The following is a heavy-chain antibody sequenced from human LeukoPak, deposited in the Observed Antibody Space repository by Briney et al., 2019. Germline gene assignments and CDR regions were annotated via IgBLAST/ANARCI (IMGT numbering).Heavy chain of an antibody. CDR1: GFTFRSYA. CDR3: ARAERAFFDY. J-gene: IGHJ4*02. CDR2: IYSGGST. V-gene: IGHV3-53*04. Sequence: GGSLRLSCAASGFTFRSYAMHWVRQAPGKGLEWVSVIYSGGSTYYADSVKGRFTIPRHNSHNTLYLQMNSLRAEDTAVYYCARAERAFFDYWGQGTLVTVSS.